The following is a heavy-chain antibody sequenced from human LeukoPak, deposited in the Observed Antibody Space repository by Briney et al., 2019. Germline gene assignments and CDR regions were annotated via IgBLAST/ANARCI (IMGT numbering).Heavy chain of an antibody. D-gene: IGHD3-9*01. V-gene: IGHV3-48*03. Sequence: PGGSLRLSCAASGFTFSSYDMNWVRQAPGKGLEWVSYISSSGSTIYYADSVKGRFTISRDNAKNSLYLQMNSLRAEDTAVYYCARGRVIPYFDYWGQGTLVTVSS. CDR2: ISSSGSTI. CDR1: GFTFSSYD. CDR3: ARGRVIPYFDY. J-gene: IGHJ4*02.